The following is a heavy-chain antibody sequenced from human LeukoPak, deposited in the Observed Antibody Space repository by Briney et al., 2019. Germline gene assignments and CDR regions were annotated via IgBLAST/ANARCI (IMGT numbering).Heavy chain of an antibody. V-gene: IGHV1-18*01. Sequence: ASVKVSCKASGYTFTSSGISWVRQAPGQGLEWMGWISAHAGGTNYALKLQDRVSMTTDTSTSTAYMELRGLRSDDTAVYYCARRSTLYSSGWFYFDYWGQGTLVTVSS. J-gene: IGHJ4*02. CDR2: ISAHAGGT. CDR1: GYTFTSSG. CDR3: ARRSTLYSSGWFYFDY. D-gene: IGHD6-19*01.